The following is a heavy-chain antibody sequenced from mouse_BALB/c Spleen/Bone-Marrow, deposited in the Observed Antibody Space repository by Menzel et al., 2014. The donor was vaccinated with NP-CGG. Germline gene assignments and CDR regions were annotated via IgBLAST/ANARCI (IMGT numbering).Heavy chain of an antibody. D-gene: IGHD2-3*01. CDR3: ARGRGWFFDY. V-gene: IGHV1-80*01. Sequence: VQLQKSGAELGRPGSSVTISCKASGYAFSNYWMNWVKRRPGQGLEWIGQIYPGDGDTNYNGKFKGKATLTADKSSSTAYMQLSSLTSEDSAVYFCARGRGWFFDYWGQRTTLSASS. CDR2: IYPGDGDT. J-gene: IGHJ2*01. CDR1: GYAFSNYW.